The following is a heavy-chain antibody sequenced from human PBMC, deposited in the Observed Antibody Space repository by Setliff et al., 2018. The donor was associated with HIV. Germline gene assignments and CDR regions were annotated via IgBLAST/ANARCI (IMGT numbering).Heavy chain of an antibody. CDR1: GDSIITYY. J-gene: IGHJ4*02. Sequence: KASETLSLTCTVSGDSIITYYWTWIRQPPGKGLEWIGYIHHSGSSDYTPSLRSRVTMSVDTSKNQFSLKLSSVTAADTAVYYCARQPRWLQFPRYFDYWGQGTLVTVSS. D-gene: IGHD5-12*01. CDR3: ARQPRWLQFPRYFDY. CDR2: IHHSGSS. V-gene: IGHV4-59*08.